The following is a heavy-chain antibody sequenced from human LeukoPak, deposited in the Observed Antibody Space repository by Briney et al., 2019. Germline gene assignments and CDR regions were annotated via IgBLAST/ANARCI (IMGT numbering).Heavy chain of an antibody. Sequence: KSGGSLRLSCTASGFSFGDDAWSWFRQAPGRGLEFVSFIRKKGYGETTDYAASVGGRFTISRDDAKSTAYLQMNSLEIEDTALYYCSRGLHDYGDSNYYFDQWGRGTQVTVSS. J-gene: IGHJ4*02. CDR3: SRGLHDYGDSNYYFDQ. CDR2: IRKKGYGETT. D-gene: IGHD4-17*01. CDR1: GFSFGDDA. V-gene: IGHV3-49*05.